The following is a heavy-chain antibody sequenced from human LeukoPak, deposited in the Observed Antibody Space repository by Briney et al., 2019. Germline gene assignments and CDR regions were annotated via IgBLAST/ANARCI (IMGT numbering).Heavy chain of an antibody. Sequence: PGGSLRLSCAASGFTFSSYGMHWVRQAPGKGLEWVAVIWYDGSNKYYAESVKGRFTISRDNSKNTLYLQMNSLRAEDTAVYYCARDKVHFSGSGSYVSLDYCGQGTLVTVSS. D-gene: IGHD3-10*01. J-gene: IGHJ4*02. CDR1: GFTFSSYG. CDR2: IWYDGSNK. CDR3: ARDKVHFSGSGSYVSLDY. V-gene: IGHV3-33*01.